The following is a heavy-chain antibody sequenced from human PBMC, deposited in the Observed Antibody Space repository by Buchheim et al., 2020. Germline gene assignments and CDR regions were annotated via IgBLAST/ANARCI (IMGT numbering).Heavy chain of an antibody. Sequence: QVQLQESGPGLVKPSETLSLTCIVSGGSFSGHYWSWIRQPPGKGLEWLGHIYYTGTTNYNPSLNSRVAISLDRSKNQFSLKVSSVTAVDTAVYYCARTPVGGWGKIDYWGQGTL. J-gene: IGHJ4*02. D-gene: IGHD2-8*02. V-gene: IGHV4-59*11. CDR3: ARTPVGGWGKIDY. CDR2: IYYTGTT. CDR1: GGSFSGHY.